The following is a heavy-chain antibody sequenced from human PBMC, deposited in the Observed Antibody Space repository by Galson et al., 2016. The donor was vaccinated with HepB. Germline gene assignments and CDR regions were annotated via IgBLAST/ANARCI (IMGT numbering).Heavy chain of an antibody. CDR1: GYTFTSYG. Sequence: SVKVSCQASGYTFTSYGISWVRQAPGQGLEWMGWIRAYNGNANYAQKLRGRVTMTTDTSTSTVYMELRSLRADDTAVYYCARDAVSGNYYFLDYWGQGALVTVSS. CDR2: IRAYNGNA. CDR3: ARDAVSGNYYFLDY. J-gene: IGHJ4*02. D-gene: IGHD1-26*01. V-gene: IGHV1-18*01.